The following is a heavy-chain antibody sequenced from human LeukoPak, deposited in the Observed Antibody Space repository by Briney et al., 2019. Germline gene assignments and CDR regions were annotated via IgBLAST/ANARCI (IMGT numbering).Heavy chain of an antibody. CDR3: ARRASVSGTGVWFDP. CDR2: INYTGST. J-gene: IGHJ5*02. V-gene: IGHV4-59*08. D-gene: IGHD6-19*01. Sequence: SETLSLTCTVSGGSISSYYWSWIRQPPGKGLEWIGNINYTGSTNYNPSLKSRVTISVDTSKNHFSLKLTSVTAADTAVYYCARRASVSGTGVWFDPWGQGTLVSVSS. CDR1: GGSISSYY.